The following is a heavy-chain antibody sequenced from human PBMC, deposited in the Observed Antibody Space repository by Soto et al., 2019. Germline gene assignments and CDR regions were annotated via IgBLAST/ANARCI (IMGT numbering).Heavy chain of an antibody. CDR3: ARTGLGSVGFWFDP. J-gene: IGHJ5*02. CDR1: VGSISSGGYY. CDR2: IYYSGST. D-gene: IGHD3-10*01. V-gene: IGHV4-31*03. Sequence: QVQLQESGPGLVKPSQTLSLTCTVSVGSISSGGYYWSWIRQHPGKGLEWIGYIYYSGSTYYNPSLKMRVTISIDTSKNQCSLKLSFVSAGDTAVYYCARTGLGSVGFWFDPWGQGTLVTVSS.